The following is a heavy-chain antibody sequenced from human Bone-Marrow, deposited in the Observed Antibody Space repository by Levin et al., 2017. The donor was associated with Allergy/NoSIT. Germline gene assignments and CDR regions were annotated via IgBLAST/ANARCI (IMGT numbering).Heavy chain of an antibody. CDR1: GYIFAGYY. J-gene: IGHJ6*02. CDR2: INPNGGAT. V-gene: IGHV1-2*06. CDR3: ARGATLPRLDV. Sequence: ASVKVSCKASGYIFAGYYIHWVRQPRGQRPEWMGRINPNGGATTYAQNFQGRVTMSSDTSITTVYMELSSLTSDDTALYYCARGATLPRLDVWGQGTMVIVSS.